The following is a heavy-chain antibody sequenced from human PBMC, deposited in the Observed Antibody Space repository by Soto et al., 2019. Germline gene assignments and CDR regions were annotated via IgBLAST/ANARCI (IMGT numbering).Heavy chain of an antibody. CDR1: GGSVSSGSYY. V-gene: IGHV4-61*01. CDR2: IYYSGST. D-gene: IGHD3-22*01. Sequence: QVQLQESGPGLVKPSETLSLTCNVSGGSVSSGSYYWSWIRQPPGKGLEWIGYIYYSGSTNYNPSLKSRVTISVDTSKNQFSLKLSSVTAADTAVYYCASGYYDSSGQLIMEDYWGQGTLVTVSS. J-gene: IGHJ4*02. CDR3: ASGYYDSSGQLIMEDY.